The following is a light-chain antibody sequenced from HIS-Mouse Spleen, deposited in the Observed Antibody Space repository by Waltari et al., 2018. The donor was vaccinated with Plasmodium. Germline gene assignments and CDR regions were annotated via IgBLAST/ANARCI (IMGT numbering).Light chain of an antibody. J-gene: IGKJ1*01. Sequence: EIVMTQSPATLSVSPGERATLSCRASQSVSSNLAWYQQKPGQAPRLLIYGASTRATGIPARFSVSGSETEFTLTISSLQPEDFATYYCQQANSFPWTFGQGTKVEIK. CDR1: QSVSSN. CDR2: GAS. V-gene: IGKV3-15*01. CDR3: QQANSFPWT.